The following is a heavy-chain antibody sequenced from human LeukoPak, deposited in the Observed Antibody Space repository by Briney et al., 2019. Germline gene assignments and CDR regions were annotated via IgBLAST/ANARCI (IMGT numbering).Heavy chain of an antibody. V-gene: IGHV1-8*01. CDR2: LTPHSGNT. CDR3: ATGFFDSDYSFLGFEY. Sequence: ASVKVSCKASGNTFMNFDFHWVRRATGQGPEWMGRLTPHSGNTEYAPKFQGRVITTRSTSTNTAYMELSSLTSEDTAVYYCATGFFDSDYSFLGFEYWGLGSLVTVSS. D-gene: IGHD5-12*01. CDR1: GNTFMNFD. J-gene: IGHJ4*02.